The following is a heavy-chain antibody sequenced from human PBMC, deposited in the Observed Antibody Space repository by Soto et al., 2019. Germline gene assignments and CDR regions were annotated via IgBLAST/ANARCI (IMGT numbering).Heavy chain of an antibody. V-gene: IGHV3-15*01. J-gene: IGHJ4*02. CDR3: TTEAYYYDSSGYYRPNYYFDY. CDR2: IKSKTDGGTT. D-gene: IGHD3-22*01. CDR1: GFTFSNAW. Sequence: PGGSLRLSCAASGFTFSNAWMSWVRQAPGKXLEWVGRIKSKTDGGTTDYAAPVKGRFTISRDDSKNTLYLQMNSLKTEDTAVYYCTTEAYYYDSSGYYRPNYYFDYWGQGTLVTVSS.